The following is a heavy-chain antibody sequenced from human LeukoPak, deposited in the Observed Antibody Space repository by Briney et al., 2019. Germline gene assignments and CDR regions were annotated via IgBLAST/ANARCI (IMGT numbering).Heavy chain of an antibody. J-gene: IGHJ1*01. CDR3: ARALYGDYAEYFQH. V-gene: IGHV4-39*07. D-gene: IGHD4-17*01. CDR1: RGSIISNFYY. CDR2: IYDSGRT. Sequence: SETLSLTCTVSRGSIISNFYYWGWIRQPPGKGLEWIGSIYDSGRTFYNPSLKRRVTISVDTSKNQFSLKLSSVTAADTAVYYCARALYGDYAEYFQHWGQGTLVTVSS.